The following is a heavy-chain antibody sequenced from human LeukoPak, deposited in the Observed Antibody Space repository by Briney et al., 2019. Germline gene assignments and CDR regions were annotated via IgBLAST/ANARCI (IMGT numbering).Heavy chain of an antibody. D-gene: IGHD3-10*01. CDR2: IYYSGST. J-gene: IGHJ5*02. Sequence: SETLSLTCTVSGGSISSYYWSWIRQPPGKGLEWIGYIYYSGSTNYNPSLKSRVTISVDTSKNQFSLKLSSVTAADTAVYYCASLYGSGRRFDPWGQGTLVTVSS. CDR1: GGSISSYY. V-gene: IGHV4-59*01. CDR3: ASLYGSGRRFDP.